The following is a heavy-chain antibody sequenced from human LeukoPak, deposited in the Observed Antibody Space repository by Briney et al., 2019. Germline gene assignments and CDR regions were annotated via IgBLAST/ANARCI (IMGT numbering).Heavy chain of an antibody. V-gene: IGHV3-20*04. CDR3: ARNFGGGDSSGPYY. Sequence: GGSLRLSCAASGFTFDDYGMSWVRQAPGKGLEWVSGINWNGGRTGYADSMKGRFIISRDNAKNSLYLQVNSLRAEDTALYYCARNFGGGDSSGPYYWGQGTLVTVSS. D-gene: IGHD3-22*01. J-gene: IGHJ4*02. CDR2: INWNGGRT. CDR1: GFTFDDYG.